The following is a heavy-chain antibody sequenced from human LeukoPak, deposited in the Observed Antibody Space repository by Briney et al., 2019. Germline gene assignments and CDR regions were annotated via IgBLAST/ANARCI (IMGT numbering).Heavy chain of an antibody. D-gene: IGHD3-22*01. CDR1: GYTFTSYG. CDR2: ISAYNGNT. J-gene: IGHJ3*02. CDR3: ARADPHDSSWQVSAFDI. V-gene: IGHV1-18*01. Sequence: ASVKVSCKASGYTFTSYGISWVRQAPGQGLEWMGWISAYNGNTNYAQKFQGRVTMTRDTSTSTVCMELSSLRSEDTAVYHCARADPHDSSWQVSAFDIWGQGTMVTVSS.